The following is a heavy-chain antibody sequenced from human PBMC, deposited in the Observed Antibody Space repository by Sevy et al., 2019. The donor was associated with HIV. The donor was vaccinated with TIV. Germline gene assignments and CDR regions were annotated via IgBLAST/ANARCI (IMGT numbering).Heavy chain of an antibody. D-gene: IGHD5-18*01. CDR3: ASPGGYRYGSLLDY. Sequence: ASVKVSCKASGYTFTGYFIHWVRQAPGQGLEWMGWINPNSGDTNYAQKFQGRVTVTRDTSINPAYMKLSRLRSDDTAVYYCASPGGYRYGSLLDYWGQGTLVTVSS. V-gene: IGHV1-2*02. CDR1: GYTFTGYF. J-gene: IGHJ4*02. CDR2: INPNSGDT.